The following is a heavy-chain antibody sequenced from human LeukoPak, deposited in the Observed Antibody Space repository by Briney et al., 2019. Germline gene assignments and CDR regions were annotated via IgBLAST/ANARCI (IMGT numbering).Heavy chain of an antibody. CDR1: GGTFSSYA. CDR3: AIDWEGLGSGSYYPRGGNWFDP. CDR2: IIPIFGTA. D-gene: IGHD3-10*01. V-gene: IGHV1-69*06. Sequence: ASVKVSCKASGGTFSSYAISWVRQAPGQGLEWMGGIIPIFGTANYAQKFQGRVTITADKSTSTAYMELSSLRSEDTAVYYCAIDWEGLGSGSYYPRGGNWFDPWGQGTLVTVSS. J-gene: IGHJ5*02.